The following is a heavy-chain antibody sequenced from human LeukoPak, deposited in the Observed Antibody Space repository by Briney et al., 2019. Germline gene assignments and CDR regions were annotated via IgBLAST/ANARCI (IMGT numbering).Heavy chain of an antibody. Sequence: GGSLRLSCAASGFTFSSYAMHWVRQAPGKGLEWVAVISYDGSNKYYADSVKGRFTISRDNSKNTLYLQMNSLRAEDTAVYYCARDLRTRAAAGTYFDYWGQGTLVTVSS. D-gene: IGHD6-13*01. CDR3: ARDLRTRAAAGTYFDY. CDR2: ISYDGSNK. J-gene: IGHJ4*02. V-gene: IGHV3-30-3*01. CDR1: GFTFSSYA.